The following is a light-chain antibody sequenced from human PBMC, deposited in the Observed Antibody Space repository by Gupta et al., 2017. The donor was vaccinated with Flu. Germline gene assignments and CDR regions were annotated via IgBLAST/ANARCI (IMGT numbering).Light chain of an antibody. CDR1: RTLLYENGHNY. J-gene: IGKJ4*01. Sequence: DIVMTQSPVSLAVTPGEPASISCRSSRTLLYENGHNYVDWYLQKSGQSPQLLIYLSSYRASGVPDRFSGSGSGTDFVLRISRVEAEDVGVYYCMQALQTPLTFGGGTKVEIK. V-gene: IGKV2-28*01. CDR3: MQALQTPLT. CDR2: LSS.